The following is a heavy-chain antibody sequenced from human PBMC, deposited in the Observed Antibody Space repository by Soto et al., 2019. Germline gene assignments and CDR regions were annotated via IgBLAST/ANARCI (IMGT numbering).Heavy chain of an antibody. CDR1: GFTFSSYA. CDR3: ARRHTSAWYNDY. Sequence: GGSLRLSCAASGFTFSSYAMHWVRQAPGKGLEWLAHISSSGSYTNYADSVKARFTISRDNAKKSLFLQINSLTAEDTAVYYCARRHTSAWYNDYWGQGALVTVSS. D-gene: IGHD6-19*01. CDR2: ISSSGSYT. J-gene: IGHJ4*02. V-gene: IGHV3-21*01.